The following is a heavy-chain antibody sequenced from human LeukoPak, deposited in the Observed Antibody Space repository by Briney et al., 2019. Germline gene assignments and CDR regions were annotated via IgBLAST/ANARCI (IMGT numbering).Heavy chain of an antibody. CDR1: GGTFSSYT. J-gene: IGHJ3*02. Sequence: SVKVSCKASGGTFSSYTISWVRQARGQGLEWMGRIIPILGIANYAQKFQGRVTITTDESTSTAYMELSSLRSEDTAVYYCARVDSGSYYGAFDIWGQGTMVTVSS. CDR2: IIPILGIA. D-gene: IGHD1-26*01. V-gene: IGHV1-69*16. CDR3: ARVDSGSYYGAFDI.